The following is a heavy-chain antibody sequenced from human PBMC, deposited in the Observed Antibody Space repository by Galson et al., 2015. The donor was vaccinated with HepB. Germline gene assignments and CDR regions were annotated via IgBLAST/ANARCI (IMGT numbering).Heavy chain of an antibody. CDR3: ARDYYGSGSYLN. Sequence: SLRLSCAASGFTVSSNYMSWVRQAPGQGLEWVSVIYSGGSTYFADSVKGRFTISRDNSKNTLYLQMNSLRAEDTAVYYCARDYYGSGSYLNWGQGTLVTVSS. CDR1: GFTVSSNY. J-gene: IGHJ4*02. CDR2: IYSGGST. D-gene: IGHD3-10*01. V-gene: IGHV3-53*01.